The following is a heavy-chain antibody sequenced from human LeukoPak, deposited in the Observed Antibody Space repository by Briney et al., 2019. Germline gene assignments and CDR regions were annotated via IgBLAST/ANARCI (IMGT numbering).Heavy chain of an antibody. Sequence: GGSLRLSCAASGFTFSSYSMNWVRQAPGKGLEWVSYISSSSTTIYYADSVKGRFTISRDNAKNSLYLQMNSLRAEDTAVYYCATSDILTGYYSYYYMDVWGKGTTVTVSS. CDR3: ATSDILTGYYSYYYMDV. CDR1: GFTFSSYS. V-gene: IGHV3-48*01. CDR2: ISSSSTTI. D-gene: IGHD3-9*01. J-gene: IGHJ6*03.